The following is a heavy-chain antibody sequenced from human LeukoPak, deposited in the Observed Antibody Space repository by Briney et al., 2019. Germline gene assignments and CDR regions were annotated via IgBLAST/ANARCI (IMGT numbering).Heavy chain of an antibody. J-gene: IGHJ3*01. CDR2: IYSGGST. V-gene: IGHV3-66*01. CDR3: AMKAVPRPRLYDAFDF. CDR1: GFTVSSNY. Sequence: GGSLRLSCAASGFTVSSNYMSWVRQAPGKGLEWVSVIYSGGSTYYADSVKGRFTISRDNSKNTLYLQMNSLRADDTAVYYCAMKAVPRPRLYDAFDFWGQETVVTVSS. D-gene: IGHD2-2*02.